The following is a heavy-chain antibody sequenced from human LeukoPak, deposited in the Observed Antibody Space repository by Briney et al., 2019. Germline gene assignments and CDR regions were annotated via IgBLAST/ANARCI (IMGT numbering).Heavy chain of an antibody. CDR1: GDSITGYY. J-gene: IGHJ4*02. Sequence: NASETLSLTCTVSGDSITGYYWNWLRQPPGEGLEWIGYMYYSGTTNSGPTNYNPSLKSRVTISVDTSKNQLSLKLNSVTAADPAVYSCARHVRQQLPPKAFDYWGQGTLVTVSS. V-gene: IGHV4-59*08. D-gene: IGHD6-13*01. CDR2: MYYSGTTNSGPT. CDR3: ARHVRQQLPPKAFDY.